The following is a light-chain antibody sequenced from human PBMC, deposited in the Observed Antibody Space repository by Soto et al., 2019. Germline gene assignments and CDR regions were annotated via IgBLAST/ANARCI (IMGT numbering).Light chain of an antibody. J-gene: IGLJ1*01. V-gene: IGLV2-8*01. CDR3: YSHAGDSYV. CDR1: SSDVGNSNY. Sequence: QSALTQPPSASGSPGQSVTISCTGTSSDVGNSNYVSWYQHHPGEAPKLMIYEVSQRPSGVPDRFSGSKSGNTASLTVSGLQADDEADYYCYSHAGDSYVFGTGTKVTVL. CDR2: EVS.